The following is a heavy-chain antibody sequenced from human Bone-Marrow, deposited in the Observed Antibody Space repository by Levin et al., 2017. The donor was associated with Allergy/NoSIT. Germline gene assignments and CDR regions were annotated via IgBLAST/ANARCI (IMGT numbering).Heavy chain of an antibody. D-gene: IGHD1-26*01. V-gene: IGHV3-15*01. Sequence: GGSLRLSCAASGFTFSNAWMSWVRQAPGKGLEWVGRIKSKTDGGTTDYAAPVKGRFTISRDDSKNTLYLQMNSLKTEDTAVYYCTTLQSIVGAGYGYWGQGTLVTVSS. J-gene: IGHJ4*02. CDR2: IKSKTDGGTT. CDR3: TTLQSIVGAGYGY. CDR1: GFTFSNAW.